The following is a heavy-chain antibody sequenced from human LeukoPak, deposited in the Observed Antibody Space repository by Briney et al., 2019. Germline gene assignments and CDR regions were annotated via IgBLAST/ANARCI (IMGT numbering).Heavy chain of an antibody. CDR2: LYSDGNT. Sequence: GGSLRLSCAASGFTFITNDMTWVRQAPGKGLEWVSVLYSDGNTKYADSVQGRFTISRDNSKNTRYLEMNSLSPDDTAVYYCARGVEPLAANTLAYWGQGTLVTVSS. CDR3: ARGVEPLAANTLAY. J-gene: IGHJ4*02. CDR1: GFTFITND. D-gene: IGHD1-14*01. V-gene: IGHV3-53*01.